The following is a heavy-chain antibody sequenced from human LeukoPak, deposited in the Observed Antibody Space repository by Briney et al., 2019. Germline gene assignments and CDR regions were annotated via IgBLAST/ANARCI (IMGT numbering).Heavy chain of an antibody. CDR3: ARHYGGLDAY. CDR2: IIPIVGST. CDR1: GDTFSSYG. V-gene: IGHV1-69*04. Sequence: GASVKVSCKTSGDTFSSYGISWVRQAPGQGLEWMGRIIPIVGSTNYAEKLQGRVTITADKSTSTVYMELSSLRSEDTAVYYCARHYGGLDAYWGQGPLIIVSS. D-gene: IGHD4-23*01. J-gene: IGHJ4*02.